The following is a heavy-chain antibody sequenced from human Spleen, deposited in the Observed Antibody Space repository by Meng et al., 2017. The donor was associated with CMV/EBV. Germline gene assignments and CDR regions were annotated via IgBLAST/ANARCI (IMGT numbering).Heavy chain of an antibody. D-gene: IGHD5-24*01. CDR1: GFTFSTSA. V-gene: IGHV3-30*04. J-gene: IGHJ1*01. CDR2: ISYDGSNK. Sequence: GESLKISCAASGFTFSTSAMHWVRQAPGKGLEWVAVISYDGSNKYYADSVKGRFTISRDNSKNTLFLQMNSLRAEDTALYYCARGEMTTPPAEYLQDWGQGSLVTVSS. CDR3: ARGEMTTPPAEYLQD.